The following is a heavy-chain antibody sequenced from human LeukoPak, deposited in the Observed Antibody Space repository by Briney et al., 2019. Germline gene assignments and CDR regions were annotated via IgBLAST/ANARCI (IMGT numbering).Heavy chain of an antibody. D-gene: IGHD1-14*01. CDR3: ARQGTTDDY. Sequence: GGSLRLSCAASGFTFSSYGMHWVRQAPGKGLEWVANMGQDGTREYSADFVKGRFTISRDNAKSSLYLQMNSLRVEDTAAYYCARQGTTDDYWGQGTVVTVSS. CDR1: GFTFSSYG. J-gene: IGHJ4*02. V-gene: IGHV3-7*03. CDR2: MGQDGTRE.